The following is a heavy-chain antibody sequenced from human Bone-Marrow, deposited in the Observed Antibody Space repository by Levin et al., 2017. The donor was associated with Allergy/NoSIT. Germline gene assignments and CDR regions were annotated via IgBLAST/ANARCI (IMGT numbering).Heavy chain of an antibody. CDR3: ARDRVTTNWYFDL. CDR2: LPRAGRRT. V-gene: IGHV3-74*01. Sequence: SGGSLLLSFSSSFVYFSSYLLLFVRHSPCPFLFFVSRLPRAGRRTSYADSVKGRFTISRDNAKNTLYLHMNSLRAEDTSVYYCARDRVTTNWYFDLWSRGTLVTVSS. J-gene: IGHJ2*01. CDR1: FVYFSSYL. D-gene: IGHD4-17*01.